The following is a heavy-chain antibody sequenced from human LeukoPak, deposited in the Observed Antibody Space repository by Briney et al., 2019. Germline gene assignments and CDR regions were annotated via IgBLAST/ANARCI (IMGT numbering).Heavy chain of an antibody. CDR1: GGSFSGYY. CDR3: ARGERWLTIPGIDY. D-gene: IGHD5-24*01. V-gene: IGHV4-34*01. Sequence: PSETLSLTCAVYGGSFSGYYWSWIRQPPGKGLEWIGEINHSGSTNYNPSLKSRVTISVDTSKNQFSLKLSSVTAADTAIYYCARGERWLTIPGIDYWGQGILVTVSS. CDR2: INHSGST. J-gene: IGHJ4*02.